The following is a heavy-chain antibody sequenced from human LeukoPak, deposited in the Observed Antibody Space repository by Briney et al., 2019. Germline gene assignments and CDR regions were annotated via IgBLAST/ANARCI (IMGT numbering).Heavy chain of an antibody. CDR2: IIGSGSST. CDR1: GFTFNNYA. J-gene: IGHJ5*02. V-gene: IGHV3-23*01. CDR3: ATFCSGGDCYSFAP. Sequence: GGSLRLSCAASGFTFNNYAMTWVRQAPGKGLEWVSTIIGSGSSTDCADSVKGRFTISRDNSKDTLFLQMDSLRVEDTAVYYCATFCSGGDCYSFAPWGQGTLVTVSS. D-gene: IGHD2-15*01.